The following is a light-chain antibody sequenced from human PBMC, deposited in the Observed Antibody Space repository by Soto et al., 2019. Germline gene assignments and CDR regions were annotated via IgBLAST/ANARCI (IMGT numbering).Light chain of an antibody. CDR2: GTV. CDR1: QSVSSSF. V-gene: IGKV3-20*01. J-gene: IGKJ2*03. Sequence: VLTQSPGALSLSPGERATVSCRASQSVSSSFLAWYHQKPGQAPRLLICGTVPRATGVQDRFSGRGSGTDVTLTISRLETEEFEVYYCEQYCSSHSYSVGQATKLEI. CDR3: EQYCSSHSYS.